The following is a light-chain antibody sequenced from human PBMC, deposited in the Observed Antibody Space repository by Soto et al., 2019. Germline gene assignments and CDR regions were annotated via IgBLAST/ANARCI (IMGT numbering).Light chain of an antibody. CDR2: DAS. CDR1: QSVSFY. Sequence: EIVLTQSPATLSSSPGERATLSCRASQSVSFYFAWYQQKPGQAPRLLIYDASNRATGIPARFSGSGSGTDFTLTISSLETEDFAVYYCRQRSNWPPTFGQVTKVGIK. CDR3: RQRSNWPPT. J-gene: IGKJ1*01. V-gene: IGKV3-11*01.